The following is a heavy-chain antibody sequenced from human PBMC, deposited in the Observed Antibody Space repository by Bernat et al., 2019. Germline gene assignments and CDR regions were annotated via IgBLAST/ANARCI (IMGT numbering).Heavy chain of an antibody. V-gene: IGHV3-23*04. D-gene: IGHD3-22*01. CDR3: AKRAKDSSGYVALHFDY. CDR1: GFTFSNYA. J-gene: IGHJ4*02. CDR2: IGGSGGSK. Sequence: EVQLVESGGGLVQPGGSLRLSCAASGFTFSNYAMSWVRQTPGKGLDWVSGIGGSGGSKYYADSVKGRFTISRDNSKNTLYLQMNSLRTGDTAVYYCAKRAKDSSGYVALHFDYWGQGNLVTVSS.